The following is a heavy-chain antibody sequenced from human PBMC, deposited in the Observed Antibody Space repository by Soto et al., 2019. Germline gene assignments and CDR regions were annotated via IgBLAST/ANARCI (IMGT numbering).Heavy chain of an antibody. Sequence: PGESLKISCKGSGYSFTTHWIGWVRQMPGKGLEWMGIIYPGDSETRYNPSFQGHVTISADKSITTTYLQWSSLKASDTAMYYCGRLWFGESLKGDGFDFWGQGTMVTVSS. J-gene: IGHJ3*01. CDR2: IYPGDSET. CDR1: GYSFTTHW. D-gene: IGHD3-10*01. V-gene: IGHV5-51*01. CDR3: GRLWFGESLKGDGFDF.